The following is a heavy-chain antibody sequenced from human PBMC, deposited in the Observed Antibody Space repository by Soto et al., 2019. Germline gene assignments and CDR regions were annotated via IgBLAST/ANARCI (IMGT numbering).Heavy chain of an antibody. CDR2: IYPGGVT. CDR3: ARKGYYPSGRINLFDS. Sequence: SKTLSLTCTVSGHSINSDYYWGWIRQPPGKGLEWIGSIYPGGVTYYNPSLKSRVTISIDTSKNQFSLRLTSVTAADTAMYYCARKGYYPSGRINLFDSWGQGTMVTVS. V-gene: IGHV4-38-2*02. CDR1: GHSINSDYY. J-gene: IGHJ4*02. D-gene: IGHD3-10*01.